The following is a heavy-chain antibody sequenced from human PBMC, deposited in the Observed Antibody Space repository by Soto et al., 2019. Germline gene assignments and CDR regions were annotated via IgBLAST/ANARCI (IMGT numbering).Heavy chain of an antibody. CDR3: ARWLQLGDYFDY. V-gene: IGHV4-61*01. CDR2: IYYSGST. CDR1: GGSVSSGSYY. J-gene: IGHJ4*02. Sequence: SETLSLTCTVSGGSVSSGSYYWSWIRQPPGKGLEWIGYIYYSGSTNYNPSLKSRVTISVDTSKNQFSLKLSSVTAADTAVYYCARWLQLGDYFDYWGQGTLVTVSS. D-gene: IGHD5-12*01.